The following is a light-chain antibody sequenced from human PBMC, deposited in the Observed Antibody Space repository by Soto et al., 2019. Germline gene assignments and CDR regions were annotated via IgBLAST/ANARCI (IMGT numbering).Light chain of an antibody. CDR1: QSISNS. J-gene: IGKJ2*01. CDR2: GAS. Sequence: EIVMTQSPASLSVSPGETATLSSRASQSISNSLAWYQQKPGQAPSLLIYGASTRATGIPARFSGSGSGTEFTLTISSLQSEASALYYCQQYNNWPPRTFGQGTKLEIK. V-gene: IGKV3-15*01. CDR3: QQYNNWPPRT.